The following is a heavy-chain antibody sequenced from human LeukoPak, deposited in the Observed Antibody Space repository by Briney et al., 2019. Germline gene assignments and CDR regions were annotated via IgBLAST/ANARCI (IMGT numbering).Heavy chain of an antibody. CDR2: ISISGGST. V-gene: IGHV3-23*01. CDR3: FLNLHY. D-gene: IGHD2-21*01. Sequence: GGSLRLSCAASGFTFSSYAMSWVRQAPGKGLEWVSGISISGGSTYYADSVKGRFTISRDNSKTTLYLQMNSLRAEDTAVYYVFLNLHYWGQGILVTVSS. J-gene: IGHJ4*02. CDR1: GFTFSSYA.